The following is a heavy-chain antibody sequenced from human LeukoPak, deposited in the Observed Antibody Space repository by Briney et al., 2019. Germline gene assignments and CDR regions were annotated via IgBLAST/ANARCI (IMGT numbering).Heavy chain of an antibody. Sequence: GGSLTLSCAASGFTFSAYHIHWIRQAPGKGLEWMAVMSSDGNAMFYADSVKGRFTISRDNSKNTLYLQMNSLRAEDTAVYYCVRESEYYFDHSASFDYWGQGALVTVSS. V-gene: IGHV3-30-3*01. CDR3: VRESEYYFDHSASFDY. J-gene: IGHJ4*02. CDR1: GFTFSAYH. CDR2: MSSDGNAM. D-gene: IGHD3-22*01.